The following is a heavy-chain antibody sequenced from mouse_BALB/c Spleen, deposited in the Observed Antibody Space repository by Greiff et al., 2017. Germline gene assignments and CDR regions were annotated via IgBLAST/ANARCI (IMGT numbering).Heavy chain of an antibody. Sequence: EVQGVESGPELVKPGASVKVSCKASGYAFTSYNMYWVKQSHGKSLEWIGYIDPYNGGTSYNQKFKGKATLTVDKSSSTAYMHLNSLTSEDSAVYYCARGMGYGYAMDYWGQGTSVTVSS. CDR1: GYAFTSYN. J-gene: IGHJ4*01. V-gene: IGHV1S135*01. CDR3: ARGMGYGYAMDY. CDR2: IDPYNGGT. D-gene: IGHD3-1*01.